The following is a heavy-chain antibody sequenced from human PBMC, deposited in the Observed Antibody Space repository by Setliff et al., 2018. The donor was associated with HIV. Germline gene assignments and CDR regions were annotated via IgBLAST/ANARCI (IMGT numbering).Heavy chain of an antibody. Sequence: RASETLSLTCGVFGGSFSNYFWTWMRQPPGKGLEWIGNVHHSGSSYYNPSLKSRITISMDTSGNRFSLKMNSASASDTAVYYCVRQWGHGLGHFDFWGQGTLVTVSS. CDR1: GGSFSNYF. V-gene: IGHV4-59*08. CDR3: VRQWGHGLGHFDF. CDR2: VHHSGSS. J-gene: IGHJ1*01. D-gene: IGHD3-16*01.